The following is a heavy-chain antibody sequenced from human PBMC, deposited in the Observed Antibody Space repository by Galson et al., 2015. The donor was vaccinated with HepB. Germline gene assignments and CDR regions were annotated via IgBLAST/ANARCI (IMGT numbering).Heavy chain of an antibody. CDR3: AKEVRRGVLDTAMVYYYYYYMDD. V-gene: IGHV3-23*01. J-gene: IGHJ6*03. CDR2: ISGSGGST. CDR1: GFTFSSYA. D-gene: IGHD5-18*01. Sequence: SLRLSCAASGFTFSSYAMSWVRQAPGKGLEWASAISGSGGSTYYADSVKGRFTISRDNSKNTLYLQMNSLRAEDTAVYYCAKEVRRGVLDTAMVYYYYYYMDDWGKGTTVTASS.